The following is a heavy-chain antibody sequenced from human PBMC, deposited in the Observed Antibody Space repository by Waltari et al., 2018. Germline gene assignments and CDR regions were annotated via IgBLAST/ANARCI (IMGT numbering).Heavy chain of an antibody. V-gene: IGHV3-53*01. CDR2: IYSGGST. CDR3: AREASIYNWNYYYYGMDV. CDR1: GFTVSSNY. J-gene: IGHJ6*02. Sequence: EVQLVQSGAEVKKPGGSLRLSCAASGFTVSSNYMSWVRQAPGKGLEWVSVIYSGGSTYYADSVKGRFTISRDNSKNTLYLQVNSLRAEDTAVYYCAREASIYNWNYYYYGMDVWGQGTTVTVSS. D-gene: IGHD1-20*01.